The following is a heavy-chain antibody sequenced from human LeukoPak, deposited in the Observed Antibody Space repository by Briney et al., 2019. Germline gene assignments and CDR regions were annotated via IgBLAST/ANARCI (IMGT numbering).Heavy chain of an antibody. CDR3: ARGLYYYGSGSYYDDAFDI. D-gene: IGHD3-10*01. CDR2: MNPNSGNT. J-gene: IGHJ3*02. Sequence: ASVKVSCKASGYTFTSYGISWVRQAPGQGLEWMGWMNPNSGNTGYAQKFQGRVTITRNTSISTAYMELSSLRSDDTAVYYCARGLYYYGSGSYYDDAFDIWGQGTMVTVSS. CDR1: GYTFTSYG. V-gene: IGHV1-8*03.